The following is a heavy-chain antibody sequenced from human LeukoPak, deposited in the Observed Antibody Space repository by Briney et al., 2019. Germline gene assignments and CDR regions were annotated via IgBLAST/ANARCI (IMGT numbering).Heavy chain of an antibody. D-gene: IGHD6-13*01. Sequence: QPGGSLRLSCAASGFTFSSYAMSGVRQAPGKGLEWVSAISGSGGSTYYADSVKGRFTISRDNSKNTLYLQMNSLRAEDTAVYYCAKDHTSSSWYPWFWFDPWGQGTLVTVSS. CDR2: ISGSGGST. V-gene: IGHV3-23*01. J-gene: IGHJ5*02. CDR1: GFTFSSYA. CDR3: AKDHTSSSWYPWFWFDP.